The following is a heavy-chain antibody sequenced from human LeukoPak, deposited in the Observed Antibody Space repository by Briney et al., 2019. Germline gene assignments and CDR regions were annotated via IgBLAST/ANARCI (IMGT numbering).Heavy chain of an antibody. Sequence: GRSLRLSCAASGFTFSSYGMHWVRQAPGKGLEWVAVISYDGSNKYYADSVKGRFTISRDNSKNTLYLQMNSLGAEDTAVYYCAKGFSHDSSVDYWGQGTLVTVSS. V-gene: IGHV3-30*18. J-gene: IGHJ4*02. CDR3: AKGFSHDSSVDY. CDR2: ISYDGSNK. CDR1: GFTFSSYG. D-gene: IGHD3-9*01.